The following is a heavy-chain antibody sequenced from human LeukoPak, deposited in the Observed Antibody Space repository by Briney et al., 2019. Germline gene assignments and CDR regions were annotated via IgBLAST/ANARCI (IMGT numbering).Heavy chain of an antibody. CDR2: IKQDGSEK. V-gene: IGHV3-7*01. J-gene: IGHJ4*02. Sequence: GGSLRLSCAASGFTFSSYGMRWVRQAPGKGLEWVASIKQDGSEKHYADSVKGRFTISRDNAKNSLYLQMNSLRAEDTAVYFCSTVFDYWGQGTLVTVSS. CDR3: STVFDY. CDR1: GFTFSSYG. D-gene: IGHD4-17*01.